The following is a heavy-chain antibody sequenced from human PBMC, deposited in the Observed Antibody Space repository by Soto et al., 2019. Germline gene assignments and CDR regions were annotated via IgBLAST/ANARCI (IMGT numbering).Heavy chain of an antibody. CDR3: AKDPHYDSSGPVDY. D-gene: IGHD3-22*01. J-gene: IGHJ4*02. V-gene: IGHV3-23*01. Sequence: GSLRLSCAASGFTFSSYAMSWVRQAPGKGLEWVSAISGSGGSTYYADSVKGRFTISRDNSKNTLYLQMNSLRAEDTAAYYCAKDPHYDSSGPVDYWGQGTLVTVSS. CDR2: ISGSGGST. CDR1: GFTFSSYA.